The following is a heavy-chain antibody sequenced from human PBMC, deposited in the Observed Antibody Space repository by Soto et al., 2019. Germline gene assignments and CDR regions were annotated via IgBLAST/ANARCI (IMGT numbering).Heavy chain of an antibody. Sequence: QVQLVQSGAEVKKPGASVKVSCKASGYTFTSYGISWVRQAPGQGLEWMGWISAYNGNTKYVQKFQGRVTMTTDTSTSTAYRALRSLRSDDTAVYDCARDAAAGLNDYWGQGTLVTVSS. CDR1: GYTFTSYG. V-gene: IGHV1-18*01. CDR3: ARDAAAGLNDY. J-gene: IGHJ4*02. CDR2: ISAYNGNT. D-gene: IGHD6-13*01.